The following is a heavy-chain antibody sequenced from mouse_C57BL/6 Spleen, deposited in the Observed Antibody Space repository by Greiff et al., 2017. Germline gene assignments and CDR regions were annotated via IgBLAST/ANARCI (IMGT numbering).Heavy chain of an antibody. D-gene: IGHD1-1*01. CDR2: IYPGSGNT. Sequence: VQLQQSGPELVKPGASVKISCKASGYSFTSYYIHWVKQRPGQGLEWIGWIYPGSGNTKYNEKFKGKATLTADTSSSTAYMQLSSPTSEDSAVYYCARSYYYGSSYFDYWGQGTTLTVSS. CDR1: GYSFTSYY. J-gene: IGHJ2*01. CDR3: ARSYYYGSSYFDY. V-gene: IGHV1-66*01.